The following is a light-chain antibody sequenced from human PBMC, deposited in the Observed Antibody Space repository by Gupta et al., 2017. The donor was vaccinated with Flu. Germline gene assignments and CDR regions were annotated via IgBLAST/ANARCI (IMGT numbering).Light chain of an antibody. V-gene: IGLV1-40*03. CDR3: QSFDSNLSEV. J-gene: IGLJ3*02. Sequence: RVTISGTGSGSNIGAGYDVHWYQHVPGRALKLLISGYTNRPSGVPDRFSGSRSGASASLAITGLLAEDEADYYCQSFDSNLSEVFGGGTKLTVL. CDR2: GYT. CDR1: GSNIGAGYD.